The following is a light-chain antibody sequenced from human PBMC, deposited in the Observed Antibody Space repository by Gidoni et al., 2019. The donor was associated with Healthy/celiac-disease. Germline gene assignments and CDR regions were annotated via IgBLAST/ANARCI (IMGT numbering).Light chain of an antibody. V-gene: IGLV3-27*01. CDR3: YSAADNNGV. Sequence: SYELTQPSSVSVSPGQTARITCSGDVLAKKDHRWFQQKPGQAPVLVIYKDSERPSGIPERFSGSSSGTTVTLTISGAQVEDEADYYCYSAADNNGVFGGGTKLTVL. CDR1: VLAKKD. J-gene: IGLJ3*02. CDR2: KDS.